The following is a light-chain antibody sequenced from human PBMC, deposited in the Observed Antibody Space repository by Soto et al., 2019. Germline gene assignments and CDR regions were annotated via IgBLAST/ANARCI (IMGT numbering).Light chain of an antibody. J-gene: IGKJ2*01. CDR1: QSVRSNY. CDR2: GAS. V-gene: IGKV3-20*01. Sequence: EIVLTQSPGTLSLSPGERATLSCRASQSVRSNYLAWYQQKPGQAPRLLIYGASIRATGIQDRFSGTGSGTDFTLTSSRLEPEDFAVYYCQQYGGSPYTFGQGTKLEIK. CDR3: QQYGGSPYT.